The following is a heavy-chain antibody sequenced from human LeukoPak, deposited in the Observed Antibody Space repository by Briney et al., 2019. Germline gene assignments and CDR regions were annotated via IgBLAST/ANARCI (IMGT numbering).Heavy chain of an antibody. CDR3: ARHGRFLEWVMDV. V-gene: IGHV4-39*01. J-gene: IGHJ6*02. CDR1: GGSISSSNYY. D-gene: IGHD3-3*01. CDR2: FHYSGST. Sequence: PSETLSLTCTVSGGSISSSNYYWGWIRQPPRKGLEWIGSFHYSGSTSYSPSLKSRVTISVDTSKNQFSLKLTSVTAADTAVYYCARHGRFLEWVMDVWGQGTTVTVSS.